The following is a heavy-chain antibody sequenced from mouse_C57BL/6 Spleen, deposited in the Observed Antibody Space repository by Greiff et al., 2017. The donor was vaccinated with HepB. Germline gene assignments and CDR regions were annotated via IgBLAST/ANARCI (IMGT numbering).Heavy chain of an antibody. D-gene: IGHD4-1*01. J-gene: IGHJ1*03. CDR1: GYAFSSSW. Sequence: QVQLKQSGPELVKPGASVKISCKASGYAFSSSWMNWVKQRPGKGLEWIGRIYPGDGDTNYNGKFKGKATLTADKSSSTAYMQLSSLTSEDSAVYFCARDWDSGYFDVWGTGTTVTVSS. CDR3: ARDWDSGYFDV. CDR2: IYPGDGDT. V-gene: IGHV1-82*01.